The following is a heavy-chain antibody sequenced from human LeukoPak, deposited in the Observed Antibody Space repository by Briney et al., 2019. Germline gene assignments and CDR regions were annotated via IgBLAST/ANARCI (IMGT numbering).Heavy chain of an antibody. CDR1: GDSVSTYY. Sequence: SETLSLTCTVSGDSVSTYYWNWIRQPPGEGLEWIGYIYYSGSTNYNPSLKGRVTISVDTSKDQLSLKPSSVTAADTAVYYCARLGHQGFDYWGQGTLVTVSS. D-gene: IGHD1-26*01. CDR2: IYYSGST. V-gene: IGHV4-59*08. J-gene: IGHJ4*02. CDR3: ARLGHQGFDY.